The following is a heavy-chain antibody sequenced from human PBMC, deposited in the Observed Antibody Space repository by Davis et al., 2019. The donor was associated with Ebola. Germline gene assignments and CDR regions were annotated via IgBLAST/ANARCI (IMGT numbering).Heavy chain of an antibody. CDR2: INHSGST. Sequence: MPSETLSLTCTVSGGSISSSSYYWNWIRQPPGKGLEWIGEINHSGSTNYNPSLKSRVTISVDTSKNQFSLKLSSVTAADTAVYYCARALGYCRFDPWGQGTLVTVSS. V-gene: IGHV4-39*07. CDR1: GGSISSSSYY. J-gene: IGHJ5*02. D-gene: IGHD2-15*01. CDR3: ARALGYCRFDP.